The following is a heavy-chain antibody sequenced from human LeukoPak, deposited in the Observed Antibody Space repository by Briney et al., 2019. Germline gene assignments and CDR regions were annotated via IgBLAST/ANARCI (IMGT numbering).Heavy chain of an antibody. D-gene: IGHD2-2*01. CDR2: ISSSSSYI. CDR1: GFTFSSYS. Sequence: PGGSLRLSCAASGFTFSSYSMNWVRQAPGKGLEWVSSISSSSSYIYYADSVRGRFTISRDNAKNSLYLQMNSLRAEDTAVYYCARDRRYCSSTSCSNNYYMDVWGKGTTVTVSS. CDR3: ARDRRYCSSTSCSNNYYMDV. J-gene: IGHJ6*03. V-gene: IGHV3-21*01.